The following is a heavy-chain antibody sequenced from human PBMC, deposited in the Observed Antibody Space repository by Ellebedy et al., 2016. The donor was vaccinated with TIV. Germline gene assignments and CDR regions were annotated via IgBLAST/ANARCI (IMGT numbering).Heavy chain of an antibody. CDR2: IYRGGST. J-gene: IGHJ4*02. D-gene: IGHD5-18*01. Sequence: PGGSLRLSCAASGFTVSSNYMSWVRQAPGKGLEWVSVIYRGGSTYYADSVKGRFTISRDNSKNILYLQMNSLRAEDTAVYYCASYVDTAMVFDYWGQGTLVTVSS. CDR1: GFTVSSNY. V-gene: IGHV3-53*01. CDR3: ASYVDTAMVFDY.